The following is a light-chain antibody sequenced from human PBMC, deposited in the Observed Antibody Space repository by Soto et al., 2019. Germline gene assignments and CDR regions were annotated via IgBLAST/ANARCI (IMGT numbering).Light chain of an antibody. V-gene: IGKV3-11*01. CDR2: DTA. J-gene: IGKJ3*01. Sequence: EIVLTQSPETLSLSPGEIATLSCRASQSVRSYLAWYQQRPGQAPRLLIYDTANRSPGVPPRFRGSGSGTDFTLTIIGLEPEDSAIYYCHHRDDLLFTFGPGTRVEIK. CDR1: QSVRSY. CDR3: HHRDDLLFT.